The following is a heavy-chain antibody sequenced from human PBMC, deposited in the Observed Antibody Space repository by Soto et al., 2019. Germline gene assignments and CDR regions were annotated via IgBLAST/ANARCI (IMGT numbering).Heavy chain of an antibody. CDR2: ISYDGSNK. D-gene: IGHD5-12*01. CDR1: GFTFSSYG. CDR3: AKGKRGYSGYDPFDY. Sequence: PGGSLRLSCAASGFTFSSYGMHWVRQAPGKGLEWVAVISYDGSNKYYADSVKGRFTISRDNSKNTLYLQMNSLRAEDTAVYYCAKGKRGYSGYDPFDYWGQGTLVTVSS. J-gene: IGHJ4*02. V-gene: IGHV3-30*18.